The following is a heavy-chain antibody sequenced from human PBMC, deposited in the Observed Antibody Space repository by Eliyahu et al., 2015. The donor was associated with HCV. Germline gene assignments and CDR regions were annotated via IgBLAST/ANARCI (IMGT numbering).Heavy chain of an antibody. V-gene: IGHV3-21*01. CDR2: ISSSSSYI. CDR1: GFTLSSXS. CDR3: ARDLALRRNSRKYYFDY. D-gene: IGHD6-13*01. J-gene: IGHJ4*02. Sequence: EVQLVESGGGLVKPGGSLRLSCAASGFTLSSXSMNWVRQAPGKGLEWVSSISSSSSYIYYADSVKGRFTISRDNAKNSLYLQMNSLRAEDTAVYYCARDLALRRNSRKYYFDYWGQGTLVTVSS.